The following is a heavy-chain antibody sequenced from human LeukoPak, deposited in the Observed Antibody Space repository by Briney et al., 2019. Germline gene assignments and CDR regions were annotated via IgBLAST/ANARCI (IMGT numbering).Heavy chain of an antibody. CDR3: ARVAAAGTAYYYYMDV. CDR1: GGSISSGSYY. Sequence: SETLSLTCTVSGGSISSGSYYWSWIRQPAGKGLEWIGRIYTSGSTNYNPSLKSRVTISVDTSKNQFSLKLSSVTAADTAVYYCARVAAAGTAYYYYMDVWGKGTTVTVSS. V-gene: IGHV4-61*02. J-gene: IGHJ6*03. CDR2: IYTSGST. D-gene: IGHD6-13*01.